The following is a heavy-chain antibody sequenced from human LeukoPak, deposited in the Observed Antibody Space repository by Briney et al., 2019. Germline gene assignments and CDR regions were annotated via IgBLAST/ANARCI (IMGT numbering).Heavy chain of an antibody. CDR3: ASFSGSYFFDY. CDR1: GASISDYF. J-gene: IGHJ4*02. V-gene: IGHV4-59*01. Sequence: SETLSLTCTISGASISDYFWSWVRQPPGKGLEWIGYVFNSGSTTYNPSLNSRVTISMDTSRSQFSLRLSSVTAADTAVYYCASFSGSYFFDYWGPGNLVTVSS. D-gene: IGHD1-26*01. CDR2: VFNSGST.